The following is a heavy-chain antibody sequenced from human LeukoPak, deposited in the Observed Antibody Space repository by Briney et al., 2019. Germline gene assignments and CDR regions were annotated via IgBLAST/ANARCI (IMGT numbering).Heavy chain of an antibody. CDR1: GGSISSYY. J-gene: IGHJ4*02. CDR3: ARLPSSSGLYYFDY. Sequence: ASETLSLTCTVSGGSISSYYWSWIRQPPGKGLEWIGYINYSGSTKYNPSLKSRVTISVDTSKNQFSLKVSSVTPADTAFYYCARLPSSSGLYYFDYWGQGTLVTVSS. D-gene: IGHD6-19*01. CDR2: INYSGST. V-gene: IGHV4-59*08.